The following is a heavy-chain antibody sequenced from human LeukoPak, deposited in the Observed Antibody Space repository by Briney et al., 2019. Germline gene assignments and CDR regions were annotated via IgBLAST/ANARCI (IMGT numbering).Heavy chain of an antibody. CDR1: GGSISSYY. D-gene: IGHD2-15*01. J-gene: IGHJ3*02. CDR2: IYYSGST. V-gene: IGHV4-59*01. Sequence: SETLSLTCTVSGGSISSYYWSWLRQPPGKGLEWIGYIYYSGSTNYNPSLKSRVTISVDTSKNQFSLKLSSVTAADTAVYYCARDGVYCSGGSCNDAFDIWGQGTMVTVSS. CDR3: ARDGVYCSGGSCNDAFDI.